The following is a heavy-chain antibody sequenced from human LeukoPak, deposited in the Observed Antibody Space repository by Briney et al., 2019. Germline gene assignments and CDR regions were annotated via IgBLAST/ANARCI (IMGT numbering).Heavy chain of an antibody. CDR2: IIPIFGIA. Sequence: SVKVSCKASGGTFSSYAISWVRQAPGQGLEWMGRIIPIFGIANYAQKFQGRVTITADESTSTAYMELSSLRSEDTAVYYCARDHHYYDSHWYFDLWGRGTLVTVSS. CDR1: GGTFSSYA. V-gene: IGHV1-69*15. CDR3: ARDHHYYDSHWYFDL. D-gene: IGHD3-22*01. J-gene: IGHJ2*01.